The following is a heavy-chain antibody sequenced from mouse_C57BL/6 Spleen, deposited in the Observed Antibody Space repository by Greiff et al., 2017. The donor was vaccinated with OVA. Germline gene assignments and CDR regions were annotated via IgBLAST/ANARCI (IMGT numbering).Heavy chain of an antibody. Sequence: QVQLKQSGAELVRPGTSVKVSCKASGYAFTNYLIEWVKQRPGQGLEWIGVINPGSGGTNYNEKFKGKATLTADKSSSTAYMQLSSLTSEDSAVYFCARGGLLRYRYFDVRGTGTTVTVSS. V-gene: IGHV1-54*01. CDR1: GYAFTNYL. D-gene: IGHD1-1*01. CDR2: INPGSGGT. CDR3: ARGGLLRYRYFDV. J-gene: IGHJ1*03.